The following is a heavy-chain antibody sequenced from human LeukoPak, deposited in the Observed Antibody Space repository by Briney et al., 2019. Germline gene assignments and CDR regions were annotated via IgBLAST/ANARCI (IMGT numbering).Heavy chain of an antibody. V-gene: IGHV1-3*01. D-gene: IGHD6-13*01. CDR1: GYTFTSYA. Sequence: ASVKVSCKASGYTFTSYAMHWVRQAPGQRLEWMGWTNAGNGNTKYSQKFQGRVTITRDASASTAYMELSSLRSEDTAVYYCARMYSSSLGGYWGQGTLVTVSS. CDR2: TNAGNGNT. CDR3: ARMYSSSLGGY. J-gene: IGHJ4*02.